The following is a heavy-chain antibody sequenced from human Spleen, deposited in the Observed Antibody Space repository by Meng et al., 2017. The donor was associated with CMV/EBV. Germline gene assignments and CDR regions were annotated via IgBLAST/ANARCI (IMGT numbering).Heavy chain of an antibody. D-gene: IGHD3-16*01. J-gene: IGHJ6*02. CDR3: AAGLGLGGGMDV. CDR2: MSPNSGNT. Sequence: ASVKVSCKASGDTFSSYAITWVRQAAGQGLEWVGWMSPNSGNTGYAQKFQGRVTLTRNTSISTAYLATAYMELSSLRSEDTAVYYCAAGLGLGGGMDVWGQGTTVTVSS. V-gene: IGHV1-8*02. CDR1: GDTFSSYA.